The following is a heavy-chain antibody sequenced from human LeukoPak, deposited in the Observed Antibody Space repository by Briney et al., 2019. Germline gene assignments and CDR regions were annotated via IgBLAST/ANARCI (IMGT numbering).Heavy chain of an antibody. CDR3: GRGGYDFDA. CDR1: GFSISDYY. J-gene: IGHJ6*02. V-gene: IGHV3-69-1*01. Sequence: GGSLRLSCAASGFSISDYYMTWVRQAPGKGLEWVSTIERGTSTLYAGSVKGRFTISRDDTKNTLYLQMNSLRAEDTAVYYCGRGGYDFDAWGPGTTVSVFS. CDR2: IERGTST. D-gene: IGHD3/OR15-3a*01.